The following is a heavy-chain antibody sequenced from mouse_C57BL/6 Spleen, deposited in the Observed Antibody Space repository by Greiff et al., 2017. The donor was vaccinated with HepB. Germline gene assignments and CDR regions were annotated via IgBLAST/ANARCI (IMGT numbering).Heavy chain of an antibody. CDR3: ARKLGDYDAWFAY. CDR1: GFSLTSYG. CDR2: IWSGGST. J-gene: IGHJ3*01. D-gene: IGHD2-4*01. Sequence: VQLQQSGPGLVQPSQSLSITCTVSGFSLTSYGVHWVRQSPGKGLEWLGVIWSGGSTDYNAAFISRLSISKDNSKSQVFFKMNSLQADDTAIYYCARKLGDYDAWFAYWGQGTLVTVSA. V-gene: IGHV2-2*01.